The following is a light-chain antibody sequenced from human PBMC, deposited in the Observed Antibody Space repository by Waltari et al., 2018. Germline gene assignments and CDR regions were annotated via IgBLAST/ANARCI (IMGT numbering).Light chain of an antibody. Sequence: SYELTQPSSASVSPGQTAKILCSGDILANKYARWFQQKPGQAPLLLIYEDSERPSEIPGRFSGSSSGTTVTLTITGAHVDDEADYYCFSAADNNWVFGGGTKLTVL. CDR2: EDS. J-gene: IGLJ3*02. CDR3: FSAADNNWV. V-gene: IGLV3-27*01. CDR1: ILANKY.